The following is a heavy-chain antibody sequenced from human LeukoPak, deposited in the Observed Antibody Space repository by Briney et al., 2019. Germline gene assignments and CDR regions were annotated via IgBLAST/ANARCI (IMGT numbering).Heavy chain of an antibody. CDR2: IYYSGST. D-gene: IGHD3-10*01. CDR1: GVSISRYY. V-gene: IGHV4-59*01. Sequence: AETLSLTCTVSGVSISRYYWSWIRQPPPKGLEWIGYIYYSGSTNYTPSLKSRVTISVDTSKNQFSLKLSSVTAADTAVYYCARLSGYYGSGIDYWGQGTLVTVSS. CDR3: ARLSGYYGSGIDY. J-gene: IGHJ4*02.